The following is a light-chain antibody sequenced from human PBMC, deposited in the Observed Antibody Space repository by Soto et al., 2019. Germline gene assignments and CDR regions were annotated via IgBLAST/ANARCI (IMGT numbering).Light chain of an antibody. CDR2: GAS. Sequence: EIVLTQSPGTLSLSPGQRATLSCRSSQSISSSYLAWYQQKPGQAPRLLIYGASNRATGIPDRFSGSGSGTDFTLTISRLEPDDFAMYYCQQYGTSPRAFGQGTKVDIK. V-gene: IGKV3-20*01. J-gene: IGKJ1*01. CDR1: QSISSSY. CDR3: QQYGTSPRA.